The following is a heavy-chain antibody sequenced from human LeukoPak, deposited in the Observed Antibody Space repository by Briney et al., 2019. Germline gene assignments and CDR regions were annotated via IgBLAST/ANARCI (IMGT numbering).Heavy chain of an antibody. V-gene: IGHV3-23*01. CDR2: ISDSGGRT. Sequence: GGSQRLSCAVSGITLSNYGMTWVRQAPGKGLEWVAGISDSGGRTNYADSVKGRFTISRDNPKNTLYLQMNSLRAEDTAVYFCAKRGVVIRSILVGFHKEAYYFDSWGQGALVTVSS. CDR3: AKRGVVIRSILVGFHKEAYYFDS. D-gene: IGHD3-10*01. J-gene: IGHJ4*02. CDR1: GITLSNYG.